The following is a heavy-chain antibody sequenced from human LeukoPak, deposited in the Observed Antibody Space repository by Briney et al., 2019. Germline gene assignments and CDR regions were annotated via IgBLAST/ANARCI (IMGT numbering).Heavy chain of an antibody. CDR1: GYTFTSYY. D-gene: IGHD6-6*01. CDR2: INPVGGST. CDR3: ARVYSSSSPTDY. Sequence: ASVKVSCKASGYTFTSYYIHWVRQAPGQGLEWMGLINPVGGSTSYAQKLQGRVSMTRDTSTNTVYVELSGLRSEDTAAYYCARVYSSSSPTDYWGQGTLVAVSS. V-gene: IGHV1-46*04. J-gene: IGHJ4*02.